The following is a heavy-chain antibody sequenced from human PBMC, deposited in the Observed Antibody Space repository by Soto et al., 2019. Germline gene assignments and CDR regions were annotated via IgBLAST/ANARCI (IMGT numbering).Heavy chain of an antibody. V-gene: IGHV1-69*13. CDR3: ALDFWSGLNTNWFDP. CDR1: GCTFSSYA. CDR2: IIPIFGTA. D-gene: IGHD3-3*01. J-gene: IGHJ5*02. Sequence: GAAVKVSCKASGCTFSSYAISWVRQAPGQGLEWMGGIIPIFGTANYAQKFQGRVTITADESTSTAYMELSSLRSEDTAVYYCALDFWSGLNTNWFDPWGQGTLVTVSS.